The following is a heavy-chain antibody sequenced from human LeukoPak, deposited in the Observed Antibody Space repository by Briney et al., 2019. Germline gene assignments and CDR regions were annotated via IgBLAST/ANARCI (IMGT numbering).Heavy chain of an antibody. V-gene: IGHV1-2*02. D-gene: IGHD6-19*01. CDR3: ARDCDVAVDNTGWFDP. Sequence: ASVKVSCKASGYTFTGYYMHWVRQAPGQGLEWMGWINPNSGGTNYAQKFQGRVTMTRDTSISTAYMELSRLRSDDTAVYYCARDCDVAVDNTGWFDPWGQGTLVTVYS. CDR2: INPNSGGT. CDR1: GYTFTGYY. J-gene: IGHJ5*02.